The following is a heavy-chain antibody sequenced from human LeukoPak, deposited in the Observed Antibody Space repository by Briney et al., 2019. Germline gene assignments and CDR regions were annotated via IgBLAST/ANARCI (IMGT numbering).Heavy chain of an antibody. CDR3: AKSTTYCSGGSCNPPEYFQN. CDR2: ITSSGNTM. CDR1: GFTFSSYE. V-gene: IGHV3-48*03. J-gene: IGHJ1*01. D-gene: IGHD2-15*01. Sequence: PGGSLRLSCAASGFTFSSYEMNWVRQAPGKGLEWVSFITSSGNTMYYADSVKGRFTISRDNSKNTLYLQMNSLRAEDTAVYYCAKSTTYCSGGSCNPPEYFQNWGQGTLVTVSS.